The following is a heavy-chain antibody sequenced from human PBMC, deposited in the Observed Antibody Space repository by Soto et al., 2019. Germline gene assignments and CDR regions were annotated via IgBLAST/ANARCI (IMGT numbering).Heavy chain of an antibody. CDR2: FIAMLGTP. CDR3: ARGAMANFDY. Sequence: SVNVSCKASGGTFGSQCIAWVRQAPGQGLEWMGGFIAMLGTPTYAKKVQGRATISADESLTSSYLELRSLRSGDTGVYFCARGAMANFDYWGQGTVVTVSS. CDR1: GGTFGSQC. J-gene: IGHJ4*02. V-gene: IGHV1-69*13. D-gene: IGHD5-18*01.